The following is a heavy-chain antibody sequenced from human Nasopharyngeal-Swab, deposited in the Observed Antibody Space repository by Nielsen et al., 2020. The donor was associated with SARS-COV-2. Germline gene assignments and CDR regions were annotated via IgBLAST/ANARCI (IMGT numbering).Heavy chain of an antibody. Sequence: GESLKISCAASGFTFRSYWMSWVRQAPGKGLEWVANIKQDGSEKYYVDSVKGRFTISRDNAKNSLYLQMNSLRAEDTAVYYCARERDGYNSAGFYYYYYMDVWGKGTTVTVSS. V-gene: IGHV3-7*01. CDR1: GFTFRSYW. CDR3: ARERDGYNSAGFYYYYYMDV. CDR2: IKQDGSEK. D-gene: IGHD5-24*01. J-gene: IGHJ6*03.